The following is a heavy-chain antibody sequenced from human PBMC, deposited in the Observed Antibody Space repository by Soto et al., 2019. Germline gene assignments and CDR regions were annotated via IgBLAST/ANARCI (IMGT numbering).Heavy chain of an antibody. CDR3: ARGRYGDY. CDR1: GYAFTTYG. V-gene: IGHV1-18*01. J-gene: IGHJ4*02. Sequence: QVHLVQSGAEVKKPGASVKVSCQGSGYAFTTYGITWVRQAPGQGLEWMGWISAHNGNTNYAQKLQGRVTVTSDTSTRTAYMELRSLRYADTAVYYCARGRYGDYWGQGALVTVSS. D-gene: IGHD1-1*01. CDR2: ISAHNGNT.